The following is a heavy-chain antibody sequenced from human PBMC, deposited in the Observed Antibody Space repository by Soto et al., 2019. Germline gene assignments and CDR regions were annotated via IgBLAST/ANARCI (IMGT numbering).Heavy chain of an antibody. CDR1: GGSISSNSYY. J-gene: IGHJ3*02. CDR2: IYYSGST. Sequence: QLQLQESGPGLVKPSETLSLTCTVSGGSISSNSYYWGWIRQPPGKGLEWIGSIYYSGSTYYNPSLKSRVTISVDTSKNQFSLKLSSVTAADTAVYYCARHLNRDGYNYKAFDIWGQGTMVTVSS. CDR3: ARHLNRDGYNYKAFDI. V-gene: IGHV4-39*01. D-gene: IGHD5-12*01.